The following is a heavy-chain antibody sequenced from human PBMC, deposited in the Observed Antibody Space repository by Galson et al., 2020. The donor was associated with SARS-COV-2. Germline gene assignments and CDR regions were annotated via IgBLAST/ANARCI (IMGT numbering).Heavy chain of an antibody. Sequence: SETLSLTCAVYGGSFSGYYWSWIRQPPGKGLEWIGEINHSGSTNYNPSLKSRVTISVDTSKNQFSLKLSSVTAADTAVYYCARGHYDYVRWFDPWGQGTLVTVSS. V-gene: IGHV4-34*01. CDR3: ARGHYDYVRWFDP. D-gene: IGHD3-16*01. CDR1: GGSFSGYY. J-gene: IGHJ5*02. CDR2: INHSGST.